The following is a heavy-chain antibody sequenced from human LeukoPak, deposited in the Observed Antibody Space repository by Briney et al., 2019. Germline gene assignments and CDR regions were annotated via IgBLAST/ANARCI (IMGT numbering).Heavy chain of an antibody. D-gene: IGHD3-22*01. CDR1: GFTASSNY. Sequence: GGSLRLSCAASGFTASSNYMSWIRQAPGKGLEWVSVIYSGGDTYYADSVKGRFTISRDKSKNTLFPPMNSLRAEDTAVYYCATEGDSSGYYDYRGQGTLVTVSS. CDR2: IYSGGDT. J-gene: IGHJ4*02. CDR3: ATEGDSSGYYDY. V-gene: IGHV3-53*01.